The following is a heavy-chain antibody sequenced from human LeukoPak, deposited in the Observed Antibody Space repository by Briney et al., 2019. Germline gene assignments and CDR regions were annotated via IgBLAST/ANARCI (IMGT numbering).Heavy chain of an antibody. CDR1: GGSISSYY. CDR2: IYYSGST. V-gene: IGHV4-59*01. CDR3: ARGWRRYAFDI. J-gene: IGHJ3*02. Sequence: SETLSLTCTVSGGSISSYYWSWIRQPPGKGLEWIGYIYYSGSTNYSPSLKSRVTISVDTSKNQFSLKLSSVTAADTAVYYCARGWRRYAFDIWGQGTMVTVSS. D-gene: IGHD2-15*01.